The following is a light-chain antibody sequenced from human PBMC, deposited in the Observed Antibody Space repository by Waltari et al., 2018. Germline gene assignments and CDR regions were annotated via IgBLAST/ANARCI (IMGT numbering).Light chain of an antibody. CDR3: QQYYSTPKT. CDR1: QSLLYRPDNTNY. CDR2: WAS. Sequence: DIVMTQSPDSLAVSLGARAPINCQSSQSLLYRPDNTNYLAWYQEKPGQPPKELTNWASTRESGVPDRFSGSGSGTDFTLTISSLQAEDVAVYYCQQYYSTPKTFGQGTKVGVK. V-gene: IGKV4-1*01. J-gene: IGKJ1*01.